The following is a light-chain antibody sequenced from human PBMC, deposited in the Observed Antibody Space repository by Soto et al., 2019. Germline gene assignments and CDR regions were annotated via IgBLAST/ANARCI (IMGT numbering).Light chain of an antibody. CDR3: QQYNTYPLT. CDR1: QSISPW. CDR2: KAS. V-gene: IGKV1-5*03. J-gene: IGKJ4*01. Sequence: DIQMTQSPSTLSASVGDSVTITCRASQSISPWLAWNQQKPGKAPTLLIYKASSLEGGVPSRFSGSGSGTDFNITISSLQPDDFATYYCQQYNTYPLTFGGGTTVEIK.